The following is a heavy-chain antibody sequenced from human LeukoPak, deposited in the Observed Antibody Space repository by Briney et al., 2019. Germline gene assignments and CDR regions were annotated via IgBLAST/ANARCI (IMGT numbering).Heavy chain of an antibody. CDR3: GRLLSSSNWFDP. V-gene: IGHV4-39*01. CDR2: IYYSGRT. D-gene: IGHD6-6*01. Sequence: SETLSLTCTVSGGSISRSSYYWGWIRQPPGKGLEWIGNIYYSGRTSYNSSLKSRVTISVDTSKNQFSLKLGSMTAADTAVYYCGRLLSSSNWFDPWGQGTLVTVSS. CDR1: GGSISRSSYY. J-gene: IGHJ5*02.